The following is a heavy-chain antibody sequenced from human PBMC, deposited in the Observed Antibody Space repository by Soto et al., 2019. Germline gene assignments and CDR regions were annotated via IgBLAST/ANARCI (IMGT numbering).Heavy chain of an antibody. V-gene: IGHV3-30*04. CDR3: ARDQLYYNDISGRPLNAFDV. D-gene: IGHD3-22*01. CDR1: GLSFRSSS. Sequence: PGGSLTLSCSASGLSFRSSSMHCVRQAPGKGLEWVASISHPGDHSLHADSVKGRFTISRDNSKNSLYLQMNSLRAEDTAVYYCARDQLYYNDISGRPLNAFDVWGQGTMVTVSS. CDR2: ISHPGDHS. J-gene: IGHJ3*01.